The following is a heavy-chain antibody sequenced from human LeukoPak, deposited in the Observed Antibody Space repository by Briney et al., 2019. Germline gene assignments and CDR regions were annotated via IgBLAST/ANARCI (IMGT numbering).Heavy chain of an antibody. CDR2: IYYNGNT. D-gene: IGHD1-26*01. Sequence: SETLSLTCSVSDGSINSYYWNWIRRPPGKGLEWIGYIYYNGNTNYNPSLKSRVTMSVDTSKNLFSLKVSSVTAADTAVYYCARGRSNYYGMDVWGQGTTVTVSS. J-gene: IGHJ6*02. V-gene: IGHV4-59*01. CDR1: DGSINSYY. CDR3: ARGRSNYYGMDV.